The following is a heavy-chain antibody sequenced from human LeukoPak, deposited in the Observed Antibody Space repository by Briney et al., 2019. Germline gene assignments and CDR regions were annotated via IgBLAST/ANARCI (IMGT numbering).Heavy chain of an antibody. V-gene: IGHV4-59*01. Sequence: SETLSPTCTVSDGSISAYYWSWIRQTPGKGLEWIGYVYHSAGSTYNPALRGRVTISMDTSENQFSLKMRSVSAADTAVYYCARVGSYDSSGYYFDYWGQGTQVTVSS. CDR1: DGSISAYY. CDR2: VYHSAGS. D-gene: IGHD3-22*01. CDR3: ARVGSYDSSGYYFDY. J-gene: IGHJ4*02.